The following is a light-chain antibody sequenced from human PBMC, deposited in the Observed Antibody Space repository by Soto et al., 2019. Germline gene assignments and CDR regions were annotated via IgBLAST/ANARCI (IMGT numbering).Light chain of an antibody. Sequence: IQMTQSPSTLSASVGDRVIITCRASQTVERWMAWYQQKPGKAPKLLIYAASTLQSGVPPRFSGSGSGTDFTLAISSLQPEDSATYYCLQDINYPWTFGQGTKVDIK. CDR1: QTVERW. J-gene: IGKJ1*01. CDR2: AAS. CDR3: LQDINYPWT. V-gene: IGKV1-6*01.